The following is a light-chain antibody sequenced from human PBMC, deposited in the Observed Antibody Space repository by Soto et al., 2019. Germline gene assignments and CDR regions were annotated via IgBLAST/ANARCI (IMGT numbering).Light chain of an antibody. V-gene: IGKV1-39*01. CDR3: QQSYSTPIT. CDR1: QSISFY. Sequence: DIQMTQSPSSLSASVGDRVTITCRASQSISFYLNWYQQKPGNAPKVLIYAASNLQTGVPSRFSGSGSGTDFTLTINSLQPEDFATYSCQQSYSTPITFGQGTRLEIK. CDR2: AAS. J-gene: IGKJ5*01.